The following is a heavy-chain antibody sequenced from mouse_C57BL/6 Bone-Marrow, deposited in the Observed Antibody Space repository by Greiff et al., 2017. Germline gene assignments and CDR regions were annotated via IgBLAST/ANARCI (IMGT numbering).Heavy chain of an antibody. V-gene: IGHV1-18*01. CDR2: INPNNGGT. Sequence: VQLQQSGPELVKPGASVKIPCKASGYTFTDYNMDWVKQSHGKSLEWIGDINPNNGGTIYNQKFKGKATLTVDKSSSTAYMELRSLTSEDTAVYYCARSTPNMVTPWYFDVWGTGTTVTVSS. CDR3: ARSTPNMVTPWYFDV. J-gene: IGHJ1*03. D-gene: IGHD2-2*01. CDR1: GYTFTDYN.